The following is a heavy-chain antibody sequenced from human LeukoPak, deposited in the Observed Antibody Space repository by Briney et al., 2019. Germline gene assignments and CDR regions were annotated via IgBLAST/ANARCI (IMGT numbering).Heavy chain of an antibody. V-gene: IGHV3-15*01. D-gene: IGHD2-15*01. J-gene: IGHJ4*02. CDR1: GFTLSNAW. Sequence: GGSLRLLCAASGFTLSNAWMSWVRQAPGKGLEWVGRIKIKTDGGITDYSAPVKGRITILRDASKNTLYLQMISLKTKDTAVYYCTTALGYCSGGCCYSADDWGQGTLVTVSS. CDR3: TTALGYCSGGCCYSADD. CDR2: IKIKTDGGIT.